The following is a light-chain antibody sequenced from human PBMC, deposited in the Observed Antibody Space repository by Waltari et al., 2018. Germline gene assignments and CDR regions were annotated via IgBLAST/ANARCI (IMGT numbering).Light chain of an antibody. V-gene: IGKV1-39*01. CDR2: GAS. J-gene: IGKJ1*01. Sequence: DIPMTQPPSSLSASVGDRVTITCRASQSINDHLNWYQQKPGKAPKLLIYGASSLQSGAPSSLSGSGSGAAFTLTISSLQPEDVATYYCQHTYGTLRTFGPGPKVEI. CDR3: QHTYGTLRT. CDR1: QSINDH.